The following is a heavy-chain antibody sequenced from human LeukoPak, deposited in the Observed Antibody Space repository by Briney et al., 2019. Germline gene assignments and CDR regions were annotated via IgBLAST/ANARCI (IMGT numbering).Heavy chain of an antibody. CDR2: ISTSGGST. CDR3: AKGGYSSTWRFDY. D-gene: IGHD6-13*01. J-gene: IGHJ4*02. V-gene: IGHV3-23*01. Sequence: GGSLRLSCAAYGFTFTNYPMSWVRQAPGKGPEWVSSISTSGGSTYYADSVKGRFTISRENSRNTLFLQMNSLRGEDTAVYYCAKGGYSSTWRFDYWGQGTLVTVSS. CDR1: GFTFTNYP.